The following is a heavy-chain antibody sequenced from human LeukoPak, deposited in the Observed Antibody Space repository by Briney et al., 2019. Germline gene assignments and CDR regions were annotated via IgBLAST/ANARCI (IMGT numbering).Heavy chain of an antibody. J-gene: IGHJ4*02. Sequence: GGSLRLSCAASGFTFSSYAMSWVRQAPGKGLEWVSSISASGGSTYCADSVKGRFTISRDNSKNTLYLQMNSLRAEDTAVYYCAKSFIAVAGHFDYWGQGTLVTVSS. D-gene: IGHD6-19*01. CDR3: AKSFIAVAGHFDY. V-gene: IGHV3-23*01. CDR1: GFTFSSYA. CDR2: ISASGGST.